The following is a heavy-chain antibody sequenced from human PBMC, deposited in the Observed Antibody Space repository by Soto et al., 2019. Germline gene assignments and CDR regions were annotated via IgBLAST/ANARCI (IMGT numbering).Heavy chain of an antibody. V-gene: IGHV2-26*01. CDR2: IFSNDEK. D-gene: IGHD3-10*01. Sequence: QVTLKESGPVLVKPTETLTLTCTVSGFSLSNARVGVSGIRQPPGKALEWLAHIFSNDEKSYSTSLKSRLTISKDNSKSQVVLTMTSMDPVDTATYYCARSAANYGSEPWLDFDICGEGTMVTVSS. CDR3: ARSAANYGSEPWLDFDI. CDR1: GFSLSNARVG. J-gene: IGHJ3*02.